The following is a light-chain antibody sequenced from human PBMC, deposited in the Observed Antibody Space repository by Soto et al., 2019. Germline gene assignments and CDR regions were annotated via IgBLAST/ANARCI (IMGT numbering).Light chain of an antibody. J-gene: IGKJ2*01. V-gene: IGKV1-5*03. CDR3: QQYNSYSPYT. Sequence: DIQMTQSPSTLSASVGDRVTITCRASQSISTWLAWYQQKPGKAPKLLIYKASNLQSGVPSRFSGSGSGTEFTLTISSLQPDDFVTYYCQQYNSYSPYTFGQGTKLETK. CDR2: KAS. CDR1: QSISTW.